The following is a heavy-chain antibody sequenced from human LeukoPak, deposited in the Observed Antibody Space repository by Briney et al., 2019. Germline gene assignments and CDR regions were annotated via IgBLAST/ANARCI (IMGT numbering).Heavy chain of an antibody. D-gene: IGHD2-8*01. CDR3: ARDVWVDY. Sequence: PGGSLRLSCAVSGFTFRGAAMTWVRQAPGKGLEWVSYISSSGSTIYYADSVKGRFTVSRDNAKNSLYLQMNSLRAEDTAVYYCARDVWVDYWGQGTLVTVSS. J-gene: IGHJ4*02. CDR2: ISSSGSTI. V-gene: IGHV3-48*03. CDR1: GFTFRGAA.